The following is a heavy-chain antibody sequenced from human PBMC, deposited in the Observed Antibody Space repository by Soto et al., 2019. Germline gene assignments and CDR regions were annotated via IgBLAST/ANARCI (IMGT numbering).Heavy chain of an antibody. Sequence: EVQLLESGGGLVQPGGSLRLSCAASGFTFSSYAMSWVRQAPGKGLEWVSAISGSGGSTYYADSVKGRFTISRDNSKNALYLQMNSLRAEDTAVYYCASAFPTGGGYCSGGSCYPVIYWGQGTLVTVSS. CDR1: GFTFSSYA. J-gene: IGHJ4*02. V-gene: IGHV3-23*01. CDR3: ASAFPTGGGYCSGGSCYPVIY. CDR2: ISGSGGST. D-gene: IGHD2-15*01.